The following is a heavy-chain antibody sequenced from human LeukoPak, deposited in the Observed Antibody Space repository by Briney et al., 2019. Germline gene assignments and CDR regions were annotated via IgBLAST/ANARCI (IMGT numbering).Heavy chain of an antibody. CDR1: GFTFSSYA. V-gene: IGHV3-30-3*01. J-gene: IGHJ4*02. CDR2: ISYDGSNK. CDR3: ARDRVVVVPAAIFDY. Sequence: GGSLRLSCAASGFTFSSYAMHWVRQAPGKGLEWVAVISYDGSNKYYADSVKGRFTISRDNSKITLYLQMNSLRAEDTAVYYCARDRVVVVPAAIFDYWGQGTLVTVSS. D-gene: IGHD2-2*01.